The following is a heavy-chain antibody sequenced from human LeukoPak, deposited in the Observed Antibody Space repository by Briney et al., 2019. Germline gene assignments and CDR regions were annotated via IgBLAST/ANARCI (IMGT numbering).Heavy chain of an antibody. J-gene: IGHJ6*03. CDR2: IYYSGNT. Sequence: PSETLSLTCTVSGGSIFSSNSYWGWIRQPPGKGLEWIGSIYYSGNTYYNASLKSRVTISVDTSKNQFSLKLNSVTAADTAVYYCARAIVGAAKINYYYYYMDVWGKGTTVTVSS. CDR1: GGSIFSSNSY. D-gene: IGHD1-26*01. V-gene: IGHV4-39*01. CDR3: ARAIVGAAKINYYYYYMDV.